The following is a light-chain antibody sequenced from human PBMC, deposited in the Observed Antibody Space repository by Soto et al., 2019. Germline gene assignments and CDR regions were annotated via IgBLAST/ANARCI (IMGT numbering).Light chain of an antibody. J-gene: IGKJ2*01. Sequence: DIQMTQSPSSLSASVGDRVTITCRASQSIIFYLNWYQQKPGQAPRLLIYAASNLQSGVPSRFSGSGSGTEFTLTISSLQPEDFATYFCQPSYTTPVYTFGQGTKLEIK. CDR1: QSIIFY. CDR2: AAS. V-gene: IGKV1-39*01. CDR3: QPSYTTPVYT.